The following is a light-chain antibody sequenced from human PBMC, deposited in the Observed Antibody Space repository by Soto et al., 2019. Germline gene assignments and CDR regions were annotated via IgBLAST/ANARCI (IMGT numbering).Light chain of an antibody. Sequence: QSVLTQPASVSGSPGQSITISCTGTSSDVGGYNYVSWYQRHPGKATKLMIYDVSNRPSGVSNRFSGSKPGNTASLTISGLQAEDEADYYCSSYTSSSTLLYVFGTGTKVTVL. CDR3: SSYTSSSTLLYV. V-gene: IGLV2-14*01. CDR2: DVS. CDR1: SSDVGGYNY. J-gene: IGLJ1*01.